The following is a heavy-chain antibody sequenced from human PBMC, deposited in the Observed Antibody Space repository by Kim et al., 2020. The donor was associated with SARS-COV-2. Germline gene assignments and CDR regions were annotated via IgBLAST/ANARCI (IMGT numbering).Heavy chain of an antibody. D-gene: IGHD1-26*01. CDR2: ISYDGSNK. V-gene: IGHV3-30*04. Sequence: GGSLRLSCAASGFTFSSYAMHWVRQAPGKGLEWVAVISYDGSNKYYADSVKGRFTISRDNSKNTLYLQMNSLRAEDTAVYYCARDRRKWELLLYWGQGTLVTVSS. CDR1: GFTFSSYA. CDR3: ARDRRKWELLLY. J-gene: IGHJ4*02.